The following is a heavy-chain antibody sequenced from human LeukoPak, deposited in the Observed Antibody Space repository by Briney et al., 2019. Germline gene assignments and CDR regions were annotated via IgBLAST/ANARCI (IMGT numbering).Heavy chain of an antibody. CDR3: AKRSGSYFYYFDY. D-gene: IGHD1-26*01. Sequence: PGGSLRLSCAASGFTLDNYNFNWVRQAPGKGLEWVSAISGSGGSTYYADSVKGRFTISRDNSKNTLYLQMNSLRAEDTALYYCAKRSGSYFYYFDYWGQGTLVTVSS. V-gene: IGHV3-23*01. J-gene: IGHJ4*02. CDR1: GFTLDNYN. CDR2: ISGSGGST.